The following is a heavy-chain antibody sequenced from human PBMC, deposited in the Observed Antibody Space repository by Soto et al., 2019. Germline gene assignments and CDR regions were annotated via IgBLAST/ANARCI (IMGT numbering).Heavy chain of an antibody. J-gene: IGHJ4*02. CDR1: GFPFSSYW. CDR3: ASGRYYYDSSGFMDFDY. V-gene: IGHV3-7*01. Sequence: PGGSLRLSCAASGFPFSSYWMSWVRQAPGKGLEWVANIKQDGSEKYYVDSVKGRFTISRDNAKNLLYLQMNSLRAEDTAVYYCASGRYYYDSSGFMDFDYWGQGTLVTVSS. CDR2: IKQDGSEK. D-gene: IGHD3-22*01.